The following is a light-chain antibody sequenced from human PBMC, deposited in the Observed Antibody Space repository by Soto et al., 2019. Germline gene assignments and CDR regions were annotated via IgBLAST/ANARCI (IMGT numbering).Light chain of an antibody. Sequence: QSVLTQPPSVSGAPGQRVTISCTWSSSNIGAGYDVHWYQQLPGTAPKLLIYSNINRPSGVPDRFSGSKSGTSASLAITGLQDEDEADYYCQSYDSSLSGYVFGTGTKLTVL. J-gene: IGLJ1*01. CDR2: SNI. CDR3: QSYDSSLSGYV. V-gene: IGLV1-40*01. CDR1: SSNIGAGYD.